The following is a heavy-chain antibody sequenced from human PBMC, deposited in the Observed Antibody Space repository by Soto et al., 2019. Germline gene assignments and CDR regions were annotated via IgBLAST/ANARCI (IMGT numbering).Heavy chain of an antibody. CDR3: ARAVVDTAMVTPYYFDY. Sequence: SVKVSCKASGGTFSSYAISWVRQAPGQGLEWMGGIIPIFGTANYAQKFQGRVTITADKSTSTAYMELSSLRSEDTAVYYCARAVVDTAMVTPYYFDYWGQGTLVTVSS. J-gene: IGHJ4*02. D-gene: IGHD5-18*01. V-gene: IGHV1-69*06. CDR1: GGTFSSYA. CDR2: IIPIFGTA.